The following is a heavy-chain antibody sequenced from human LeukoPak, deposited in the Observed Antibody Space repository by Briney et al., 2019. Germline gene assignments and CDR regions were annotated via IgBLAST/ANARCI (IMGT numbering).Heavy chain of an antibody. CDR1: GFTFSSYS. Sequence: GGSLRLSCAASGFTFSSYSMNWVRQAPGKGLEWVSSISSRSTYIYYADSVKGRFTISRDNAKNSLYLQMNNLRAEDTAMFYCATSMAQDVDAFHIWGQGTMVTVSS. J-gene: IGHJ3*02. D-gene: IGHD2-21*01. CDR3: ATSMAQDVDAFHI. CDR2: ISSRSTYI. V-gene: IGHV3-21*01.